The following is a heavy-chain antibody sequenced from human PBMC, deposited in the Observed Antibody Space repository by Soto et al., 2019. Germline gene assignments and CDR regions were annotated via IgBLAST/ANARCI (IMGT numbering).Heavy chain of an antibody. CDR3: AKDLAVGATTSFSAFDI. CDR2: ISWNSNNI. Sequence: EMQLVESGGGLVQPGRSLRLSCEASGFTYDDHGMHWVRQAPGKGLEWVSGISWNSNNIAYADSVKGRFTISRDNGKNSMYLQMNSLRADDTAFYYCAKDLAVGATTSFSAFDIWGQGTMVTVSS. J-gene: IGHJ3*02. CDR1: GFTYDDHG. V-gene: IGHV3-9*01. D-gene: IGHD1-26*01.